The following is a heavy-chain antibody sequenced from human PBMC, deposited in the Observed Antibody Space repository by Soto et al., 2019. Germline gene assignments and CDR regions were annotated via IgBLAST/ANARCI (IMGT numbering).Heavy chain of an antibody. Sequence: QVQLVQSGAEVRKPGASVKVSCKASGYTFTTYGISWERQAPGQGLEWMGWISGYNGHTKYAQKFQGRVTMTTDTSTSTVYMDLRSLRSDDTAVYYCAREGEMPYYYYGLDVWGQGTTGSVS. J-gene: IGHJ6*02. CDR2: ISGYNGHT. CDR3: AREGEMPYYYYGLDV. V-gene: IGHV1-18*01. CDR1: GYTFTTYG. D-gene: IGHD3-16*01.